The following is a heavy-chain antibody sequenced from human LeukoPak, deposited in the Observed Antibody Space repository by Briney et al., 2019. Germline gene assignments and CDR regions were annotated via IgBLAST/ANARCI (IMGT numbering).Heavy chain of an antibody. V-gene: IGHV4-61*02. Sequence: SSETLSLTCTVSGGSISSGSYYWSWIRQPAGKGLEWIGRIYTSGSTNYNPSLKSRVTISVDTSKNQFSLKLSSVTAADTAVYYCARMALHPYCGGDCPDYWGQGTLVTVSS. CDR1: GGSISSGSYY. CDR2: IYTSGST. D-gene: IGHD2-21*02. CDR3: ARMALHPYCGGDCPDY. J-gene: IGHJ4*02.